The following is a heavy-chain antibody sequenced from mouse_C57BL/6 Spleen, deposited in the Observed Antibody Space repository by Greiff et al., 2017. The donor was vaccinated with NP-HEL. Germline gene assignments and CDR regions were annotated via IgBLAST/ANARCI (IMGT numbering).Heavy chain of an antibody. CDR1: GYAFSSSW. J-gene: IGHJ3*01. Sequence: VQLQQSGPELVKPGASVKISCKASGYAFSSSWMNWVKQRPGKGLEWIGRIYPGDGDTNYIGKFKGKATLTADKSSSTAYMQLSSLTSEDSAVYFCAIPYDGYFPFAYWGQGTLVTVSA. CDR2: IYPGDGDT. CDR3: AIPYDGYFPFAY. V-gene: IGHV1-82*01. D-gene: IGHD2-3*01.